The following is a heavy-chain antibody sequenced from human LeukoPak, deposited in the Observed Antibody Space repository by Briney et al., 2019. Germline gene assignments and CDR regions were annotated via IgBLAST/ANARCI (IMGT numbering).Heavy chain of an antibody. CDR1: GFSFSNYW. Sequence: PGGSLRLSCAASGFSFSNYWMCWVRQVPGKGLVCVSRFSSDGSTSTYADSVKGRFTISRDNAKNTLYLQMNSLRAEDSALYYCARIRESLGLGAFDIWGQGTMVTVSS. J-gene: IGHJ3*02. CDR2: FSSDGSTS. D-gene: IGHD7-27*01. V-gene: IGHV3-74*03. CDR3: ARIRESLGLGAFDI.